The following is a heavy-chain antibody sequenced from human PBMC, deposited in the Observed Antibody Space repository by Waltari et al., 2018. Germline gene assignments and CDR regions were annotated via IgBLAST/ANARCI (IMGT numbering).Heavy chain of an antibody. D-gene: IGHD3-10*01. J-gene: IGHJ3*02. CDR2: IYPGDSDT. CDR3: AITMVQGAPGRVAFDI. CDR1: GYSFTSSW. V-gene: IGHV5-51*03. Sequence: EVQLVQSGAEGKKPGESLKISCTGSGYSFTSSWIGWVSQMPGKGLEWRGIIYPGDSDTRYSPSFQGQVTISADKSISTAYLQWSSLKASDTAMYYCAITMVQGAPGRVAFDIWGQGTMVTVSS.